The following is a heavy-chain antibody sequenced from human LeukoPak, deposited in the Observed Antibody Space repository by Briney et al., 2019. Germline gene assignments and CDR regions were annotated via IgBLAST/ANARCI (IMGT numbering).Heavy chain of an antibody. Sequence: SETLSLTCTVSGGSISSSSYYWGWIRQPPGKGLEWIGSIYYSGSTYYNPSLKSRVTISVDTSKNQFSLKLSSVTAADTAVYYCAREPAYYYGSGSYGPGGGYWGQGTLVTVSS. CDR1: GGSISSSSYY. CDR2: IYYSGST. D-gene: IGHD3-10*01. V-gene: IGHV4-39*07. CDR3: AREPAYYYGSGSYGPGGGY. J-gene: IGHJ4*02.